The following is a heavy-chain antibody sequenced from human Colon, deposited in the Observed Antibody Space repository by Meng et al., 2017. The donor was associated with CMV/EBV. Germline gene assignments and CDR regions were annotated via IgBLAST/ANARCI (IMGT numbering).Heavy chain of an antibody. J-gene: IGHJ1*01. V-gene: IGHV1-2*02. CDR3: TSDVIFGMAGGQGFQR. D-gene: IGHD3-3*02. Sequence: ASVKVSCKASGYTFTGDDIHWVRQAPGQGLEWMGGINPTNGRTFDAEKFRGRVALTRDTSISTAFMELSRLTSEDTAVYYCTSDVIFGMAGGQGFQRWGQGTQVTVSS. CDR2: INPTNGRT. CDR1: GYTFTGDD.